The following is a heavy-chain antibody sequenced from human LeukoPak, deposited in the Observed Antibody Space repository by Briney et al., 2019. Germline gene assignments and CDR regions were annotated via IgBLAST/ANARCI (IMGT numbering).Heavy chain of an antibody. J-gene: IGHJ4*02. D-gene: IGHD3-10*01. CDR1: GFTFSSYS. CDR2: ISSSSSTI. V-gene: IGHV3-48*01. Sequence: GGSLRLSCAASGFTFSSYSMNWVRQAPGKGLEWVSYISSSSSTIYYADSVKGRFTISRDNAKNSLYLQMNSLRAEDTAVYYCARDFRGMTGYWGQGTLVTVSS. CDR3: ARDFRGMTGY.